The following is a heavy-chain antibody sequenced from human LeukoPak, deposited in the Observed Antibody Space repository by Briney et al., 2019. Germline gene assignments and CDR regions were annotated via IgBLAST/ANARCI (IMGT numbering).Heavy chain of an antibody. CDR3: ARGYSSGFNWFDP. J-gene: IGHJ5*02. D-gene: IGHD6-19*01. V-gene: IGHV1-69*06. CDR2: IIPIFGTA. Sequence: SVKVSCKASGGTFSSYAISWVRQAPRQGLEWMGRIIPIFGTANYAQKFQGRVTITADKSTSTAYMELSSLRSEDTAVYYCARGYSSGFNWFDPWGQGTLVTVSS. CDR1: GGTFSSYA.